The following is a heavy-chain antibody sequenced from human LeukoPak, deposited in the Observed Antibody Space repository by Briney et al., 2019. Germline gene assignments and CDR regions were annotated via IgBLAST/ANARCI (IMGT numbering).Heavy chain of an antibody. Sequence: GGSLRLSCAASGFTFSSYEMNWVRQAPGKGLEWVSYISSSGSTIYYADSVKGRFTISRDNAKNSLYLQMNSLRAEDTAVYYCARDRSDGFGELLFDYWGQGILVTVSS. V-gene: IGHV3-48*03. CDR1: GFTFSSYE. CDR2: ISSSGSTI. CDR3: ARDRSDGFGELLFDY. D-gene: IGHD3-10*01. J-gene: IGHJ4*02.